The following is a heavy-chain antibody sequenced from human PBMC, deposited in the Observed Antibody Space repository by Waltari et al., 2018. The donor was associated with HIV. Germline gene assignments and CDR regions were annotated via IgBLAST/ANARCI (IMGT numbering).Heavy chain of an antibody. V-gene: IGHV3-48*03. CDR1: GFTFSSYE. CDR2: ISSSGSTI. J-gene: IGHJ4*02. D-gene: IGHD7-27*01. Sequence: EVQLVESGGGLVQPGGSLRLSCAASGFTFSSYEMNWVRQAPGKGLEWVSNISSSGSTIYYADSVKGRFTISRDNAKNSLYLQMNSLRAEDTAVYYCARSLTGEVGFDYWDQGTLVTVSS. CDR3: ARSLTGEVGFDY.